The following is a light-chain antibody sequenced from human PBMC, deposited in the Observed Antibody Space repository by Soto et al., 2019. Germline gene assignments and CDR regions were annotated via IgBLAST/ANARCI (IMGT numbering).Light chain of an antibody. CDR3: QQYDSSPTT. V-gene: IGKV3-20*01. J-gene: IGKJ1*01. CDR1: QSIRSER. Sequence: EIVLTQSPDTLSLSPGERATLSCGASQSIRSERLAWYQQKPGQAPRLVIYGASSRATGIPDRFSGSGSGTVFTLTISRLEPEDFAVYFCQQYDSSPTTFGQGTKVDNK. CDR2: GAS.